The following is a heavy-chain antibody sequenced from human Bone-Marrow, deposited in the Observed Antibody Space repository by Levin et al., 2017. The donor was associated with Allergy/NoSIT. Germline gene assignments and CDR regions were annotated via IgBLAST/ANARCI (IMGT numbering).Heavy chain of an antibody. CDR3: ARGTFHGASDAFDV. J-gene: IGHJ3*01. V-gene: IGHV4-31*03. CDR2: IAYIGST. Sequence: PSQTLSLTCTVSGGSISGGGYYWCWNRQHPGKRLEWIGCIAYIGSTNHNPSLKSRVTISADTSAKHLSLKMRSVTAADTAVFHCARGTFHGASDAFDVWGQGTIVTVSS. CDR1: GGSISGGGYY. D-gene: IGHD1/OR15-1a*01.